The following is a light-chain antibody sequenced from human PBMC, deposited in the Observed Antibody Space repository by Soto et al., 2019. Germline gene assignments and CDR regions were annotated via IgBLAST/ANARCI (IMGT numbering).Light chain of an antibody. CDR2: SAF. V-gene: IGKV3-20*01. J-gene: IGKJ1*01. CDR3: QYYGSSPWT. Sequence: EIVLTQSPGTLSLSPGERGTLSCRASQSVSSNYLTWYQQKPGQAPRLRIYSAFSMATGIPDRFSGSGSGTDFTLTISRLEPEDFAVYYCQYYGSSPWTFGQGTKVEIK. CDR1: QSVSSNY.